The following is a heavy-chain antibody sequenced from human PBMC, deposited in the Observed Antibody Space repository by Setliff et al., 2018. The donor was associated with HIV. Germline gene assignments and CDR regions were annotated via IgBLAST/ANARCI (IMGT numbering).Heavy chain of an antibody. CDR2: INSDGSST. Sequence: LRLSCAASGFTFSSYWMHWVRQAPGKGLVWVSRINSDGSSTSYADSVKGRFTISRDNAKNSLYLQMNSLTAEDTAVYYCARDVSWRVRTYIDYWGQGALVTVSS. CDR1: GFTFSSYW. CDR3: ARDVSWRVRTYIDY. D-gene: IGHD3-3*01. J-gene: IGHJ4*02. V-gene: IGHV3-74*01.